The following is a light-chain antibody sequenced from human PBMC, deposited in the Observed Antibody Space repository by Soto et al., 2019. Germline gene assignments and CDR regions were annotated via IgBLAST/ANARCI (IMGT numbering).Light chain of an antibody. CDR3: LQYNNWPHT. V-gene: IGKV3-15*01. CDR1: QSVSSD. Sequence: EIVMTQSPATLSVSPGERATLSCRASQSVSSDLAWYQQKPGQAPRLLIYGASTRATVIPARLSGSGSGTEFTVAIISLQSEDFAVYYCLQYNNWPHTFGQGTKLEIK. J-gene: IGKJ2*01. CDR2: GAS.